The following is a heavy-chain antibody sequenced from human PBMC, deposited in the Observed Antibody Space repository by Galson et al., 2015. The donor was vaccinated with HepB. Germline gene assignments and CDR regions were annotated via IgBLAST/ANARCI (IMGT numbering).Heavy chain of an antibody. CDR2: IDWDDDK. CDR1: GFSLSTSGMR. CDR3: ARGGPGYCSGGSCYSDYYYYMDV. D-gene: IGHD2-15*01. V-gene: IGHV2-70*04. Sequence: PALVKPTQTLTLTCTFSGFSLSTSGMRVSWIRQPPGKALEWLARIDWDDDKFYSTSLKTRLTISKDTSKNQVVLTMTNMDPVDTATYYCARGGPGYCSGGSCYSDYYYYMDVWGKGTTVTVSS. J-gene: IGHJ6*03.